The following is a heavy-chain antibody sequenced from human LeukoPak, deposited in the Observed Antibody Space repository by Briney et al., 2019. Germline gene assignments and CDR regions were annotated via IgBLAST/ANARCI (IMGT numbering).Heavy chain of an antibody. CDR2: IYYSGST. V-gene: IGHV4-31*02. Sequence: YWSWIRQHPGKGLEWIGYIYYSGSTYYNPSLKSRVTISVDTSKNQFSLKLSSVTAADTAVYYCAREVADYDSSGYYSSGDWFDPWGQGTLVTVSS. CDR3: AREVADYDSSGYYSSGDWFDP. D-gene: IGHD3-22*01. CDR1: Y. J-gene: IGHJ5*02.